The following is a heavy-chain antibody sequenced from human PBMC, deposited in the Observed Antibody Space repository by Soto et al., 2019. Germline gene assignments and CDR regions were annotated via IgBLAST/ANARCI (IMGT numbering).Heavy chain of an antibody. CDR2: FDPEDGET. CDR3: ATERRGYSSSWVYYFDY. D-gene: IGHD6-13*01. CDR1: GYTLTELS. J-gene: IGHJ4*02. Sequence: ASVKVSCKVSGYTLTELSIHWVRQAPGKGLEWMGGFDPEDGETIYAQKFQGRVTMTEDTSTDTAYMELSSLRSEDTAVYYCATERRGYSSSWVYYFDYWGQGTLVTVSS. V-gene: IGHV1-24*01.